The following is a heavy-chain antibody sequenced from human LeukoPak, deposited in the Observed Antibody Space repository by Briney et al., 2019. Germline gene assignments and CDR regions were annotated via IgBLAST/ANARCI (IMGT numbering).Heavy chain of an antibody. J-gene: IGHJ3*02. CDR3: ARALHIVVVTATHGPAFDI. Sequence: SETLSLTCAVSGGSISSGGYSWSWIRQPPGKGLEWIGYIYHSGSTYYNPSLKSRVTISVDRSKNQFSLKLSSVTAADTAVYYCARALHIVVVTATHGPAFDIWGQGTMVTVSS. CDR2: IYHSGST. V-gene: IGHV4-30-2*01. D-gene: IGHD2-21*02. CDR1: GGSISSGGYS.